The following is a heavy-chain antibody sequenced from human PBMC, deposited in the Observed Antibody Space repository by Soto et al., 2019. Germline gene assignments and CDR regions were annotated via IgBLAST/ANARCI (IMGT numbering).Heavy chain of an antibody. Sequence: GESLKISCAASGFTFSNAWMNWVRQAPGKGLEWVGRINSKTDGGTTDYTTPVKGRFTISRDDSKNTLYLQMNSLKTEDTAVYYCTTGLLRSGGAFDIWGQGTMVTVS. D-gene: IGHD4-17*01. CDR3: TTGLLRSGGAFDI. CDR1: GFTFSNAW. CDR2: INSKTDGGTT. V-gene: IGHV3-15*07. J-gene: IGHJ3*02.